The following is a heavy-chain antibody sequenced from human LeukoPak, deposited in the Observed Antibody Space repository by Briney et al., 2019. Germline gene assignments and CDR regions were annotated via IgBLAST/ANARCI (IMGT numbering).Heavy chain of an antibody. CDR2: IYYSGST. Sequence: SETLSLTCTVSGGSMKDYYWNWIRQPPGKGLEWIGYIYYSGSTNYNPSLKSRVTISVDTSNNQFSLRLSSVTAADTAVYYCARDSWSNWFDPWGQGTLVTASS. CDR3: ARDSWSNWFDP. V-gene: IGHV4-59*01. J-gene: IGHJ5*02. D-gene: IGHD2-8*01. CDR1: GGSMKDYY.